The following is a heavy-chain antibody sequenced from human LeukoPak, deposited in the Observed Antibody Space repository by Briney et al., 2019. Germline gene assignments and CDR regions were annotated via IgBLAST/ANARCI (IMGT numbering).Heavy chain of an antibody. CDR3: AKGDRDYGYRFDY. V-gene: IGHV3-23*01. J-gene: IGHJ4*02. Sequence: PGGSLRLSCAASGFTFSNYATSWVRQAPGKGLEWVSAVSASGSSTYYADSVKGRFTISRDNSKNTLFLQMNSLRAEDTAVYYCAKGDRDYGYRFDYWGQGTLVTVSS. CDR1: GFTFSNYA. D-gene: IGHD3-10*01. CDR2: VSASGSST.